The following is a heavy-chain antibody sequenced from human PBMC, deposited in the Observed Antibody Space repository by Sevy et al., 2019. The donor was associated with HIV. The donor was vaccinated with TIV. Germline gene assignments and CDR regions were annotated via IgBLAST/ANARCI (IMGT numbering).Heavy chain of an antibody. J-gene: IGHJ4*02. V-gene: IGHV1-2*02. Sequence: ASVKVSCKASGYTFTGYYMHWVRQAPGQGLERMGWINPDSGGPNYAPKFQGRVTLTRDTSISTAYMDLSRLKSDDTAVYYCVRDDRDGYFEYWGQGTLVTVSS. CDR3: VRDDRDGYFEY. CDR2: INPDSGGP. CDR1: GYTFTGYY.